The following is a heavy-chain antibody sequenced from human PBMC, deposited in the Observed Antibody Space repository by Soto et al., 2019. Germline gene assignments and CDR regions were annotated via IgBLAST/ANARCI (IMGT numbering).Heavy chain of an antibody. CDR3: ARGGESVPVDY. CDR1: GYTFTNYA. J-gene: IGHJ4*02. V-gene: IGHV1-3*01. CDR2: INAGNANT. Sequence: QVQLVQSGAEVKKPGASVKVSCKTSGYTFTNYAVHWMRQAPGQRLEWMGWINAGNANTKYSQKFQGRVTITRDTSASTAYMELSSLRSEDTGVFYCARGGESVPVDYWGQGTLVTVSS. D-gene: IGHD3-10*01.